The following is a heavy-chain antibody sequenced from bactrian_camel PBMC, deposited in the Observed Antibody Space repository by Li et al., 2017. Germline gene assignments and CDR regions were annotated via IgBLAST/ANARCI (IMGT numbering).Heavy chain of an antibody. CDR3: ATSSRCSLDARQYSG. V-gene: IGHV3S53*01. CDR1: EYMTVRNC. Sequence: QVQLVESGGGSVQAGGSLNLSCLASEYMTVRNCMAWFRQGSGKEREMVASIFTHGDGGRPYYADSVKGRFIISQDRFKKTVNLQMNSLRPEDTAAYYCATSSRCSLDARQYSGWGQGTQVTVS. D-gene: IGHD4*01. CDR2: IFTHGDGGRP. J-gene: IGHJ4*01.